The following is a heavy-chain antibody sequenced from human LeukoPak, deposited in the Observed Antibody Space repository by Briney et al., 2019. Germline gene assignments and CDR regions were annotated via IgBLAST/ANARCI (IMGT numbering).Heavy chain of an antibody. V-gene: IGHV3-43*01. CDR1: GFTFSSYG. CDR2: ISWDGGST. J-gene: IGHJ6*03. D-gene: IGHD2-15*01. CDR3: AKGDCSGGSCYSRYYYYYYMDV. Sequence: PGGSLRLSCAASGFTFSSYGMHWVRQAPGKGLEWVSLISWDGGSTYYADSVKGRFTISRDNSKNSLYLQMNSLRTEDTALYYCAKGDCSGGSCYSRYYYYYYMDVWGKGTTVTVSS.